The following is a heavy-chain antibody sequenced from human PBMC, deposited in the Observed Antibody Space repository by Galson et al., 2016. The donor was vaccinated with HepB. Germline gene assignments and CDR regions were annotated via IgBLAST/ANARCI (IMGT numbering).Heavy chain of an antibody. Sequence: SLRLSCATSGFPFSRYWMTWVRQAPGKGLEWVANIRQDESERYYVYSVKGRFTISRDNAKSTLYLQMNSLRAEDTAVYYCARDGGYQSAPSPYGMDVWGQGTTVTVSS. J-gene: IGHJ6*02. V-gene: IGHV3-7*03. CDR2: IRQDESER. CDR1: GFPFSRYW. D-gene: IGHD3-16*01. CDR3: ARDGGYQSAPSPYGMDV.